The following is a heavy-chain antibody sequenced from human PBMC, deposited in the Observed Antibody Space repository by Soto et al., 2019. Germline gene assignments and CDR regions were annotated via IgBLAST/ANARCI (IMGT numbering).Heavy chain of an antibody. CDR1: GYTFTGYY. CDR2: INPNSGGT. Sequence: GASVKVSCKASGYTFTGYYMHWVRQAPGQGLEWMGWINPNSGGTNYAQKFQGWVTMTRDTSISTAYMELSRLRSDDTAVYYCARGTWLVGYAFDIWGQGTMVTVS. J-gene: IGHJ3*02. D-gene: IGHD6-19*01. CDR3: ARGTWLVGYAFDI. V-gene: IGHV1-2*04.